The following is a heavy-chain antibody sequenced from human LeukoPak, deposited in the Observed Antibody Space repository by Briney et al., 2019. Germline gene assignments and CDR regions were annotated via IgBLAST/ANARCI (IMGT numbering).Heavy chain of an antibody. V-gene: IGHV3-64*01. Sequence: GGSLRLSCAASGFTFSSYAMHWVRQAPGKGMEYVSAISGNGGSTYYANSVKGRFTISRDNSKNTLYLQMGSLKADDMAVYYCARGYCSGGSCYWYFDFWGQGTLVTVSS. CDR3: ARGYCSGGSCYWYFDF. D-gene: IGHD2-15*01. CDR1: GFTFSSYA. CDR2: ISGNGGST. J-gene: IGHJ4*02.